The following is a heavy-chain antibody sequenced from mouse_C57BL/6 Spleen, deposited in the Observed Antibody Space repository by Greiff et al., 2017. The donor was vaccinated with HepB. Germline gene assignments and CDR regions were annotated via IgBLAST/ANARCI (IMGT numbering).Heavy chain of an antibody. D-gene: IGHD4-1*01. J-gene: IGHJ4*01. CDR3: ARGRRLGRDYAMDY. CDR1: GYSFTDYN. Sequence: LQESGPELVKPGASVKISCKASGYSFTDYNMNWVKQSNGKSLEWIGVINPNYGTTSYNQKFKGKATLTVDQSSSTAYMQLNSLTSEDSAVYYCARGRRLGRDYAMDYWGQGTSVTVSS. CDR2: INPNYGTT. V-gene: IGHV1-39*01.